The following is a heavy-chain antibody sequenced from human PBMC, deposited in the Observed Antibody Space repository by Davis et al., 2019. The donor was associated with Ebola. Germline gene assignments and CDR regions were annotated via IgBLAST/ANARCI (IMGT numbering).Heavy chain of an antibody. CDR3: ARMVAGTNYFDY. J-gene: IGHJ4*02. D-gene: IGHD6-19*01. CDR1: GGSISSSSYY. V-gene: IGHV4-39*01. Sequence: MPGGSLRLSCTVSGGSISSSSYYWGWIRQPPGKGLEWIGSIYYSGTTYYNFSLKSRVTISVDTSKDQFSLKLSSVTAADTAVYYCARMVAGTNYFDYWGPGTLVTVSS. CDR2: IYYSGTT.